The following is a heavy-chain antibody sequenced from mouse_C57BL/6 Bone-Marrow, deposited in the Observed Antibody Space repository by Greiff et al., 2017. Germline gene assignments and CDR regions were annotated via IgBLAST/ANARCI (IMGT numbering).Heavy chain of an antibody. Sequence: QVQLQQPGAELVMPGASVKLSCKASGYTFTSYCMHWVKQRPGQGLEWIGEFDPSDSYTNYNQKFKGKSTLTVDKSSSTVYMQLSRLTSEDSAVYYCARRGVTAPLAFWGTGTLVTVSA. CDR3: ARRGVTAPLAF. D-gene: IGHD2-2*01. CDR2: FDPSDSYT. J-gene: IGHJ3*01. V-gene: IGHV1-69*01. CDR1: GYTFTSYC.